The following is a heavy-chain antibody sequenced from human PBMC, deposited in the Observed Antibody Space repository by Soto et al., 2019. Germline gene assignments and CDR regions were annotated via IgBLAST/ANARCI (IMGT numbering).Heavy chain of an antibody. V-gene: IGHV3-74*01. CDR3: ARKLGGGGMDV. D-gene: IGHD3-16*01. J-gene: IGHJ6*02. CDR1: GFTFSSYW. Sequence: EVQLVESGGGLVQPGGSLRLSCAASGFTFSSYWMHWVRQAPGKGLVWVSRINSDGSSTTYAGSVKGRFTISRDNAKNTVYLQMNSLRAGDTAVYYCARKLGGGGMDVWGQGTTVAVSS. CDR2: INSDGSST.